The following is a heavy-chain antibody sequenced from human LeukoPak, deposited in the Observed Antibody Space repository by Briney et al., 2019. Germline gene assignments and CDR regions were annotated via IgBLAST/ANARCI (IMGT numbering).Heavy chain of an antibody. CDR3: EREKREMATIQVCDS. J-gene: IGHJ4*02. D-gene: IGHD5-24*01. Sequence: PGGSLRLSCAAAGFNFSDYYMSWIRQAPGKGLQWLLRISSSGKTIYHADSVKGRFTISREKAKNSLFLKMNGLSAEDTAVYYCEREKREMATIQVCDSWGQGTLVTVSS. CDR2: ISSSGKTI. CDR1: GFNFSDYY. V-gene: IGHV3-11*01.